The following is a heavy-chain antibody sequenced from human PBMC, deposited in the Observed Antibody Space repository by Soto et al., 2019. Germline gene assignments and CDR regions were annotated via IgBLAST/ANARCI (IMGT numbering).Heavy chain of an antibody. J-gene: IGHJ3*02. D-gene: IGHD4-17*01. CDR2: ISTYNGHT. CDR3: ARHMTTGTFDI. V-gene: IGHV1-18*01. Sequence: QVQLVQSGAEVKEPGASVKVSCKPSGYTFTNYGISWVRRAPGQGLEWMGWISTYNGHTNYAQKVQGRVTMTTDTFTSTAYMELRSLRSDDTAVYYCARHMTTGTFDIWGQGTMVTVSS. CDR1: GYTFTNYG.